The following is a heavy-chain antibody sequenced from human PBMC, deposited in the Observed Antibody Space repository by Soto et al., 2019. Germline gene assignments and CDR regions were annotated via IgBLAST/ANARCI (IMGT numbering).Heavy chain of an antibody. CDR1: GGSFSGYY. J-gene: IGHJ5*02. CDR2: INHSGST. V-gene: IGHV4-34*01. Sequence: ASETLSLTCAVYGGSFSGYYWSWIRQPPGKGLEWIGEINHSGSTNYNPSLKSRVTISVDTSKNQFSLKLSSVTAADTAVYYCAKMTTVTIRGRGGNWFDPWGQGTLVTVSS. CDR3: AKMTTVTIRGRGGNWFDP. D-gene: IGHD4-17*01.